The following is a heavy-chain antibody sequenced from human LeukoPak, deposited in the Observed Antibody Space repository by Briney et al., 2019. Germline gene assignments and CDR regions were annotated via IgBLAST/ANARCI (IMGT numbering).Heavy chain of an antibody. Sequence: SETLSLTCTVSGGSISSYYWSWIRPPAGKGIEWIRRIYTSGSTNYNPSLKSRVTMSVDTSKNQFSLKLSSVTAADTAVYYCARDRLMVYAGPWFDPWGQGTLVTVSS. CDR1: GGSISSYY. D-gene: IGHD2-8*01. J-gene: IGHJ5*02. V-gene: IGHV4-4*07. CDR2: IYTSGST. CDR3: ARDRLMVYAGPWFDP.